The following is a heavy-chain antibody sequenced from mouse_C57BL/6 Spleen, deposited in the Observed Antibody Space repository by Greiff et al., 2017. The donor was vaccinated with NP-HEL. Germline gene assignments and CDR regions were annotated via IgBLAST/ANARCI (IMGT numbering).Heavy chain of an antibody. CDR3: ARGGRDYAMDY. CDR1: GYSITSGYD. J-gene: IGHJ4*01. CDR2: ISYSGST. V-gene: IGHV3-1*01. Sequence: EVKLVESGPGMVKPSQSLSLTCTVTGYSITSGYDWHWIRHFPGNKLEWMGYISYSGSTNYNPSLKSRISITHDTSKNQFFLKLNSVTTEDTATYYCARGGRDYAMDYWGQGTSVTVSS.